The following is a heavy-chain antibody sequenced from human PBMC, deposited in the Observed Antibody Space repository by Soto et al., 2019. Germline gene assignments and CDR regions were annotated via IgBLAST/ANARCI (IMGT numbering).Heavy chain of an antibody. V-gene: IGHV1-69*13. D-gene: IGHD2-15*01. CDR1: GGTFSSYA. J-gene: IGHJ6*02. CDR3: ASSLGYCSGGSCYSDYYYGLDV. CDR2: IIPIFGTA. Sequence: ASVKISCKASGGTFSSYAISWVRQAPGQGLEWMGGIIPIFGTANYAQKFQGRVTITADESTSTAYMELSSLRSEDTAVYYCASSLGYCSGGSCYSDYYYGLDVWGQGTTVTVSS.